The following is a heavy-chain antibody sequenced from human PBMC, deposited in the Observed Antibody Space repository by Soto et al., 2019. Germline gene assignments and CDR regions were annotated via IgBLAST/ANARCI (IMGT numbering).Heavy chain of an antibody. CDR3: AREYTYYDGSGYYCVAYYSYGRDV. J-gene: IGHJ6*02. CDR2: ISSSGSTI. D-gene: IGHD3-22*01. CDR1: GFTFSDYY. Sequence: QVQLVESGGGLVKPGGSLRLSCAASGFTFSDYYMSWIRQAPGKGLEWVSYISSSGSTIYYADSVKGRFTISRDNAKNTLYLEMNSPRAEDTAVYYCAREYTYYDGSGYYCVAYYSYGRDVCGQGTTITVSS. V-gene: IGHV3-11*01.